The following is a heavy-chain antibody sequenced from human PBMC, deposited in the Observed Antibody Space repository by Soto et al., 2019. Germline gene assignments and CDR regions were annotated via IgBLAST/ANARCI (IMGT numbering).Heavy chain of an antibody. D-gene: IGHD2-8*01. CDR1: GFTFSNTW. Sequence: EVQLVESGGGLVKPGGSLRLSCAASGFTFSNTWMTWVRQSPGKGLEWVGRIKSQNDGGTTDYAAPVTGRFTISRDDSKNTLYLQMNSLKSDDSARYYCTTPRTWGQGTLVIVSS. CDR2: IKSQNDGGTT. V-gene: IGHV3-15*05. J-gene: IGHJ4*02. CDR3: TTPRT.